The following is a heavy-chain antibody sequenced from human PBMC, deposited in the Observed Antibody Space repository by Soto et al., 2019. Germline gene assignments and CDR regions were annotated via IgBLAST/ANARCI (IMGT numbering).Heavy chain of an antibody. J-gene: IGHJ6*03. CDR1: GGSISSYY. CDR2: IYYSGST. CDR3: ARCWVSGVVRGDDYYYYMDV. D-gene: IGHD3-10*01. V-gene: IGHV4-59*01. Sequence: SETLSLTCTVSGGSISSYYWSWIRQPPGKGLEWIGYIYYSGSTNYNPSLKSRVTISVDTSKNQFSLKLSSVTAADTAVYYCARCWVSGVVRGDDYYYYMDVWGKGTTVTVSS.